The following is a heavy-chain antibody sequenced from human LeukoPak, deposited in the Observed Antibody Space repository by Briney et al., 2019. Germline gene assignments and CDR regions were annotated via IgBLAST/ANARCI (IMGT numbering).Heavy chain of an antibody. V-gene: IGHV1-18*01. D-gene: IGHD5-12*01. Sequence: ASVKVSCKASGYTFTSYGISWVRQAPGQGLEGMGWISAYNGKTNYAQKLQGRVTMTTDSSTSTAYMELRRLRSGDTAVYSCARVDSGYAFFDYSGQGTLVTVSS. CDR3: ARVDSGYAFFDY. CDR1: GYTFTSYG. J-gene: IGHJ4*02. CDR2: ISAYNGKT.